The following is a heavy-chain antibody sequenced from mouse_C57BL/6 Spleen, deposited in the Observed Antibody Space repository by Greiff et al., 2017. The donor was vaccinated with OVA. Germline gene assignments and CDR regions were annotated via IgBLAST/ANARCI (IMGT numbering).Heavy chain of an antibody. CDR3: ARDKRTTGSYFDV. J-gene: IGHJ1*03. V-gene: IGHV5-4*01. D-gene: IGHD1-1*01. CDR1: GFTFSSYA. Sequence: EVMLVESGGGLVKPGGSLKLSCAASGFTFSSYAMSWVRQTPEKRLEWVATISDGGSYTYYPDNVKGRFTISRDNAKNNLYLQMSHLKSEDTAMYYCARDKRTTGSYFDVWGTGTTVTVSS. CDR2: ISDGGSYT.